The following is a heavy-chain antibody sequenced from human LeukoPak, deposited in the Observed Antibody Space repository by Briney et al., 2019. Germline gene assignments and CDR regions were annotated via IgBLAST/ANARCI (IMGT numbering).Heavy chain of an antibody. Sequence: SETLSLTCTVSGGSISSYYWGWVRQPPGKGLEWIGNIFYSGSTYYSPSLKSRVTISLGTSRNQFSLKLNSVTAADTAVYYCAKSNGYGLVDIWGQGTMVTVSS. V-gene: IGHV4-39*07. CDR1: GGSISSYY. CDR2: IFYSGST. J-gene: IGHJ3*02. D-gene: IGHD3-10*01. CDR3: AKSNGYGLVDI.